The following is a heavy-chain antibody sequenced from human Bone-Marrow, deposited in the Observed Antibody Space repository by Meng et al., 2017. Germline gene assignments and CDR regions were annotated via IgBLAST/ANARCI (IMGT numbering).Heavy chain of an antibody. CDR1: GFACSSYT. CDR3: AKGGTSREINY. J-gene: IGHJ4*02. V-gene: IGHV3-23*01. CDR2: ISGSGGTT. Sequence: EVRLLESGGGLVLPGGSVGRSCAASGFACSSYTVNWVRQAPGKGLEWVSSISGSGGTTYYADSVKGRFTISRDNSKNTLYLQMNSLRVEDTAVYYCAKGGTSREINYWGQGTLVTVSS. D-gene: IGHD1-1*01.